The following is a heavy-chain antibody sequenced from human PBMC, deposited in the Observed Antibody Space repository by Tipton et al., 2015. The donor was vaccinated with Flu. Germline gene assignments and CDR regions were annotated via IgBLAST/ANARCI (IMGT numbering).Heavy chain of an antibody. Sequence: TLSLTCDVSGDSIINSAYYWGWIRQPPGKGLEWIGNIFHSGSTYYNPSFRSRLSISVDRSKNLFSLNLRSVTAADTAVYYCARRDFSNYVSDPKNWFDPWGQGTLVTVSS. D-gene: IGHD4-11*01. J-gene: IGHJ5*02. CDR2: IFHSGST. CDR3: ARRDFSNYVSDPKNWFDP. V-gene: IGHV4-38-2*01. CDR1: GDSIINSAYY.